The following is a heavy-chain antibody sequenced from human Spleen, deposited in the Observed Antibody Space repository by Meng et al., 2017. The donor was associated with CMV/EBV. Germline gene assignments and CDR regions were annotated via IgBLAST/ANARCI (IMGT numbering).Heavy chain of an antibody. V-gene: IGHV3-23*01. CDR2: ISGRGGNI. Sequence: GESLKISCAASGFTFSSYAMIWVRQAPGKGLEWVSSISGRGGNIYYADSVKGRFAISRDNSKNTLFLQMNSLRVEDTAVYYCAKDDDFWSGGYYGMDVWGQGTTVTVSS. J-gene: IGHJ6*02. D-gene: IGHD3-3*01. CDR1: GFTFSSYA. CDR3: AKDDDFWSGGYYGMDV.